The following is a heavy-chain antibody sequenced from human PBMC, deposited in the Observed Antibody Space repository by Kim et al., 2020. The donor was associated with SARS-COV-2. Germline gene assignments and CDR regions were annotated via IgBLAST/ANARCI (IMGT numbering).Heavy chain of an antibody. J-gene: IGHJ6*02. CDR1: GFTFSSYA. D-gene: IGHD3-10*01. CDR2: FYGGDSST. V-gene: IGHV3-23*03. Sequence: GGSLRLSCAASGFTFSSYAVSWVRQAPGKGLEWVSVFYGGDSSTYYADSVKGRFTISSENSKNTLYLEMNSLTVEDTALYYCAKDLLVRGVNWRSGMDVWGQGTTVTVAS. CDR3: AKDLLVRGVNWRSGMDV.